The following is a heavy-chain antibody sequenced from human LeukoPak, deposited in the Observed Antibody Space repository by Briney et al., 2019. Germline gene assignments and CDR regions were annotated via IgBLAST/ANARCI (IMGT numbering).Heavy chain of an antibody. CDR1: GFTFSSYA. Sequence: GRSLRLSCAASGFTFSSYAMHWVRQAPGKGLEWVAVISYDGSNKYYADSVKGRFTISRDNAKNSLYLQMNSLRAEDTAVYYCARDMGVRWGQGTLVTVSS. CDR2: ISYDGSNK. V-gene: IGHV3-30-3*01. D-gene: IGHD3-10*01. CDR3: ARDMGVR. J-gene: IGHJ4*02.